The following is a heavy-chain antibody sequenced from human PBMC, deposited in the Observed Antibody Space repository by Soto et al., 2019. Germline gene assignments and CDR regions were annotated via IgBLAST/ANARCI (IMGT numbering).Heavy chain of an antibody. CDR2: IIPILGIA. Sequence: QVQLVQSGAEVKKPGSSVKVSCKASGGTFSSYTISWVRQAPGQGLEWMGRIIPILGIANNVQKFQDRVTIPAEKATSTAYMALSSLRAEDTAVYFCAIGTTHRREDESWGQGTLCTFAA. CDR1: GGTFSSYT. J-gene: IGHJ5*02. CDR3: AIGTTHRREDES. V-gene: IGHV1-69*02. D-gene: IGHD1-1*01.